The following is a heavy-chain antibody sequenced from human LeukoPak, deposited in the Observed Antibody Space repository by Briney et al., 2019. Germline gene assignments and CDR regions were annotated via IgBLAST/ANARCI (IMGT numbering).Heavy chain of an antibody. CDR1: GGSISSGSYY. V-gene: IGHV4-61*02. J-gene: IGHJ4*02. CDR3: ARMGRINWNPFDY. Sequence: PSQTLSLTCTVSGGSISSGSYYWSWIRQPAGKGLEWIGRIFPGGTTDYNPSLKSRLTMSVDTSMNQFSLKLSSVTAADTAVYFCARMGRINWNPFDYWGQGTLVTVSS. D-gene: IGHD1-20*01. CDR2: IFPGGTT.